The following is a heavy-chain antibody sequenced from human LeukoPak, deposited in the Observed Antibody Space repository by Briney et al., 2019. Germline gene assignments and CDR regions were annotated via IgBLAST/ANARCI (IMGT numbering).Heavy chain of an antibody. CDR2: IYWDNDK. V-gene: IGHV2-5*02. J-gene: IGHJ4*02. D-gene: IGHD1-1*01. CDR1: GISLSTTGVG. CDR3: AQRRAQVGTGYFDY. Sequence: SGPTLLKPTQTLTLTCTLSGISLSTTGVGVGWIRQPPGKALEWLALIYWDNDKRYSRSLKSRLTITKDTSKNQVVLTMTNMDPVDTATYYCAQRRAQVGTGYFDYWGQGTLVTVSS.